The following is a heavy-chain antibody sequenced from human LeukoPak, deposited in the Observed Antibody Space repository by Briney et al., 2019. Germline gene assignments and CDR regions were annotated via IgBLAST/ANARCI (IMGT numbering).Heavy chain of an antibody. CDR3: AATEDSSSWYWYFDL. V-gene: IGHV4-59*01. CDR2: IYHSGST. Sequence: SETLSLTCTVSGGSICSYYWTWIRQPPGKGLEWIGYIYHSGSTNYNPSLKSRVTISVDTSKNQFSLKLSSVTAADTAVYYCAATEDSSSWYWYFDLWGRGTLVTVSS. J-gene: IGHJ2*01. CDR1: GGSICSYY. D-gene: IGHD6-13*01.